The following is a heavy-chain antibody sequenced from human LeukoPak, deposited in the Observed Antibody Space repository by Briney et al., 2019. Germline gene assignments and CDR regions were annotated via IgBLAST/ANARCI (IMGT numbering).Heavy chain of an antibody. CDR1: GFTFSSYA. V-gene: IGHV3-30*04. J-gene: IGHJ4*02. Sequence: GRSLRLSCAASGFTFSSYAMHWVRQAPGKGLEWVAVISYDGSNKYYADSVKGRFTISRVNSKNTLYLQMNSLRAEDTAVYYCARDYSSSFFAYWGQGTLVTVSS. CDR3: ARDYSSSFFAY. D-gene: IGHD6-13*01. CDR2: ISYDGSNK.